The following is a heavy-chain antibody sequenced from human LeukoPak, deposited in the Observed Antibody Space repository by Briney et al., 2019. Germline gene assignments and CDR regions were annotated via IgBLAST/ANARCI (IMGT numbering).Heavy chain of an antibody. Sequence: ASVKVSCKASGYSFTNYGINWVRQASGQGLEWVASINPNSGTSASAQRFQGRVTMTRNTSTTTVYMELSSLTSDDTAVYYCARVPKYYQLVRLGDYYYHGMDVWGQGTTVTVSS. CDR3: ARVPKYYQLVRLGDYYYHGMDV. V-gene: IGHV1-8*01. CDR2: INPNSGTS. CDR1: GYSFTNYG. J-gene: IGHJ6*02. D-gene: IGHD3-16*01.